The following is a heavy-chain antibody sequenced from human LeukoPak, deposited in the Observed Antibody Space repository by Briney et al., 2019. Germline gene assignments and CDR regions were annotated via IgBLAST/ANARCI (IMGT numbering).Heavy chain of an antibody. CDR2: ISAGGDLT. Sequence: GGSLRLSCAASRFSFSAYPMGWVRRAPGRGLEWVSGISAGGDLTFHADPVKGRFTISRDNSKNTLYLQMNSLRAEDTAVYYCAKEIAARPHFDYWGQGTLVTVSS. D-gene: IGHD6-6*01. CDR3: AKEIAARPHFDY. V-gene: IGHV3-23*01. CDR1: RFSFSAYP. J-gene: IGHJ4*02.